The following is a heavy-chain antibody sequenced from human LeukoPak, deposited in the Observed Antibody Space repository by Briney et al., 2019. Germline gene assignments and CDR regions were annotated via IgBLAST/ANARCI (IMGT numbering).Heavy chain of an antibody. D-gene: IGHD7-27*01. CDR1: GYTFTGYY. Sequence: ASVKVSCKAFGYTFTGYYMHWVRQAPGQGLECMGWINPNSGGTNSAQKFQGRVTMTRDTSISTAYMELSRLTSDDTAVYYCARGKDWGPYWGQGTLVTVSS. CDR3: ARGKDWGPY. J-gene: IGHJ4*02. V-gene: IGHV1-2*02. CDR2: INPNSGGT.